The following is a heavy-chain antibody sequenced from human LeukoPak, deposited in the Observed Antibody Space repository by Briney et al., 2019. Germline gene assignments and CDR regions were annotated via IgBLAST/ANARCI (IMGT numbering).Heavy chain of an antibody. V-gene: IGHV4-39*01. CDR3: ARHYRFDI. J-gene: IGHJ3*02. D-gene: IGHD1-14*01. CDR2: IYYSGST. Sequence: SETLSLTCTVSGGSISSSSYYWGWIRQPPGKGLEWIGSIYYSGSTYYNPSLKSRVTISVDTSKNQFSLKLSSVTAADTAVYYCARHYRFDIWGQGTMVTVSS. CDR1: GGSISSSSYY.